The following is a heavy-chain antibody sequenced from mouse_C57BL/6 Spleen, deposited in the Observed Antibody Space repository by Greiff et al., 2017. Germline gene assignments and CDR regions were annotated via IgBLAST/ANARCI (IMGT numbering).Heavy chain of an antibody. D-gene: IGHD2-4*01. CDR1: GFTFSDYG. CDR2: ISSGSSTI. CDR3: ARDDYDVGFAY. V-gene: IGHV5-17*01. Sequence: EVKVVESGGGLVKPGGSLKLSCAASGFTFSDYGMHWVRQAPEKGLDWVAYISSGSSTIYYADTVKGRFTISRDNAKNTLFLQMTSLRSEDTAMYYCARDDYDVGFAYWGQGTLVTVSA. J-gene: IGHJ3*01.